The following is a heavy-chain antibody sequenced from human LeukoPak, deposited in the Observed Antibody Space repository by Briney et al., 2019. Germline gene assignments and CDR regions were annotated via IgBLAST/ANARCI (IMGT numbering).Heavy chain of an antibody. CDR2: ISGSGGST. D-gene: IGHD3-3*01. Sequence: GGSLRLSCAASGFTFSSYSMSWVRQAPGKGLEWVSAISGSGGSTYYADSVKGRFTISRDNSKNTLYLQMNSLRAEDTAVYYCAKVSERFLEWLLYLDYWGQGTLVTVSS. CDR3: AKVSERFLEWLLYLDY. CDR1: GFTFSSYS. V-gene: IGHV3-23*01. J-gene: IGHJ4*02.